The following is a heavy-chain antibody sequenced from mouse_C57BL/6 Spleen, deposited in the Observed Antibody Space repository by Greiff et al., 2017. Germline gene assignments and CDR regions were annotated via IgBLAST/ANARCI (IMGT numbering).Heavy chain of an antibody. V-gene: IGHV1-62-2*01. J-gene: IGHJ3*01. CDR2: FYPGSGSI. CDR3: AGHEEGYYCGSSPAWFAY. CDR1: GYTFTEYT. D-gene: IGHD1-1*01. Sequence: QVQLQQSGAELVKPGASVKLSCKASGYTFTEYTIHWVKQRSGQGLEWIGWFYPGSGSIKYNEKFKDKATLTADKSSSTVYMELSRLTSEDSAVYFCAGHEEGYYCGSSPAWFAYWGQGTLVTVSA.